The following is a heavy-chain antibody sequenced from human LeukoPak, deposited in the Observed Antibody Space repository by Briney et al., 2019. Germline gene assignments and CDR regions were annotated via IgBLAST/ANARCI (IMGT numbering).Heavy chain of an antibody. D-gene: IGHD3-10*01. CDR2: IYYSGST. J-gene: IGHJ4*02. CDR3: ARLALFGSGSYRDDY. V-gene: IGHV4-39*01. CDR1: GDSISSSSYS. Sequence: PSETLSLTCTVSGDSISSSSYSWGWIRQPPGKGLEWIGSIYYSGSTYYNPSLKSRVTISVDTSKNQFSLKLSSVTAADTAVYYCARLALFGSGSYRDDYWGQGTLVTVSS.